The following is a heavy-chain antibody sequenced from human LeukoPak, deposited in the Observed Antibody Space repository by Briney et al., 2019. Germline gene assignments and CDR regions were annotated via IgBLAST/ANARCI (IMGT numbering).Heavy chain of an antibody. CDR3: AKLSCSSTSCYHFDY. CDR1: GFTFSSYA. J-gene: IGHJ4*02. CDR2: ISGSGGST. Sequence: GGSLRLSCAASGFTFSSYAMSWVRQVPGKGLEWVSAISGSGGSTYYADSVKGRFTISRDNSKNTLYLQMNSLRAEDTAVYYCAKLSCSSTSCYHFDYWGQGTLVTVSS. D-gene: IGHD2-2*01. V-gene: IGHV3-23*01.